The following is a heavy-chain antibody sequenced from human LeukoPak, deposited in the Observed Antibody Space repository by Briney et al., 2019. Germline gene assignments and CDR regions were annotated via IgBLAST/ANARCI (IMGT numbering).Heavy chain of an antibody. CDR1: GFTFSSYA. V-gene: IGHV3-23*01. Sequence: QTGGSLGLSCAASGFTFSSYAMSWVRQAPGKGLEWVSAISGSGGSTYYGDSVKGRFTISRDNSKNTLYLQMNSLRAEDTAVYYCAKTRPLDSSSWSHGDYWGQGTLVTVSS. CDR2: ISGSGGST. D-gene: IGHD6-13*01. CDR3: AKTRPLDSSSWSHGDY. J-gene: IGHJ4*02.